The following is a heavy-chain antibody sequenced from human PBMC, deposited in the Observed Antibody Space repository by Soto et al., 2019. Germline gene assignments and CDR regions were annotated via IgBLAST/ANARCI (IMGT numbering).Heavy chain of an antibody. CDR3: ARDLGGPDY. D-gene: IGHD3-16*01. CDR2: LSSDGFGA. J-gene: IGHJ4*02. Sequence: GGSLRLSCAASGFSLSPYWMHWVRQVPGRGLEWVARLSSDGFGAAYADSVKDRFFISRDIARNTLSLQMNSLRADDTAVYYCARDLGGPDYWGRGTSVTVSS. V-gene: IGHV3-74*03. CDR1: GFSLSPYW.